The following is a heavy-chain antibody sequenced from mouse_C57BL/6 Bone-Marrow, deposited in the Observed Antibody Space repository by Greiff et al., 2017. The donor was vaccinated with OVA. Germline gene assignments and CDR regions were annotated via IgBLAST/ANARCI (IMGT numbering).Heavy chain of an antibody. D-gene: IGHD3-3*01. CDR2: IRLKSDNYAT. V-gene: IGHV6-3*01. CDR3: TGSFGGRSY. CDR1: GFTFSNYW. J-gene: IGHJ2*01. Sequence: EVMLVESGGGLVQPGGSMKLSCVASGFTFSNYWMNWVRQSPEKGLEWVAQIRLKSDNYATHYAESVKGRFTISRDDSKSSVYLQMNNLRAEDTGIYYCTGSFGGRSYWGQGTTLTVSS.